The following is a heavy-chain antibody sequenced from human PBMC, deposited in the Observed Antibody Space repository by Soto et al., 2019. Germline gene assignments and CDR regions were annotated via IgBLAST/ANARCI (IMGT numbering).Heavy chain of an antibody. D-gene: IGHD1-20*01. CDR1: GASISGSYYY. Sequence: PSETLSLTCAVSGASISGSYYYWAWLRQSPGKGPEWIGSVFYTGFTSYNPSLESRVSVSVDTSKSQFSLKLSAVTAADTAVYYCATSQKGYNGNYFDHWGQGALVTVSS. J-gene: IGHJ4*02. CDR2: VFYTGFT. CDR3: ATSQKGYNGNYFDH. V-gene: IGHV4-39*01.